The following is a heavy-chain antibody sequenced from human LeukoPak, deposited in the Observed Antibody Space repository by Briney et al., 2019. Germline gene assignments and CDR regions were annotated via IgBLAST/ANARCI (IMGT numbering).Heavy chain of an antibody. J-gene: IGHJ4*02. CDR2: FDPEDGET. CDR1: GYTLTELS. CDR3: ARDTPYTQIDY. V-gene: IGHV1-24*01. Sequence: GASVKVSCKVSGYTLTELSMHWARQAPGKGLEWMGGFDPEDGETIYAQKFQGRVTMTRDTSISTAYMELSRLRSDDTAVYYCARDTPYTQIDYWGQGTLVTVSS.